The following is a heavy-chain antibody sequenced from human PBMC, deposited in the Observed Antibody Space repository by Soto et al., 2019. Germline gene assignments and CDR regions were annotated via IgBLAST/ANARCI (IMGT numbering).Heavy chain of an antibody. CDR2: IWYDGSNK. J-gene: IGHJ6*02. D-gene: IGHD1-26*01. Sequence: GGSLRLSCAASGFTFSSYGMHWVRQAPGKGLEWVAVIWYDGSNKYYADSVKGRFTIPRDNSKNTLYLQMNSLRAEDTAVYYCARGALGYYYGMDVWGQGTTVTVSS. CDR3: ARGALGYYYGMDV. V-gene: IGHV3-33*01. CDR1: GFTFSSYG.